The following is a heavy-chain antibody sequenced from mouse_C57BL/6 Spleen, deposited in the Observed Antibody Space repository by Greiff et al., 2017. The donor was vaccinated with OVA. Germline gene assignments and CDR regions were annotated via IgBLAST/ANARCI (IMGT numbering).Heavy chain of an antibody. CDR2: IYPGDGDT. CDR1: GYAFSSYW. CDR3: ARSGIYYGNPDAMDY. Sequence: QVQLQQSGAELVKPGASVKISCKASGYAFSSYWMNWVKQRPGKGLEWIGQIYPGDGDTNYNGKFKGKATLTADKSSSTAYMQLSSLTSEDSAVYFCARSGIYYGNPDAMDYWGQGTSGTVSS. J-gene: IGHJ4*01. V-gene: IGHV1-80*01. D-gene: IGHD2-1*01.